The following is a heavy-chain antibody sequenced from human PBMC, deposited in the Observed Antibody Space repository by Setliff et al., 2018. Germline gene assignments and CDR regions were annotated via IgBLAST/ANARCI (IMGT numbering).Heavy chain of an antibody. CDR1: GGSFSGYY. Sequence: SETLSLTCAVYGGSFSGYYWSWIRQPPGKGLEWIGEINHSGSTNYNPSLKSRVTISVDTSKNQFSLKLSSVTAADTAVYYCARVGRALYYYYMDVWGKGTTVTVSS. CDR2: INHSGST. D-gene: IGHD3-16*01. V-gene: IGHV4-34*01. CDR3: ARVGRALYYYYMDV. J-gene: IGHJ6*03.